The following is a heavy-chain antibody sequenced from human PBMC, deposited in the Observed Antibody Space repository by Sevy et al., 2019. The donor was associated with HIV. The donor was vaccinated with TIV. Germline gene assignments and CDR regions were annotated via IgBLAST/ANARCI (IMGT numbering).Heavy chain of an antibody. CDR1: GFTLSSYT. Sequence: GGSLRLSCEASGFTLSSYTMNLVRQSPEKGLEWVATFDRTDITHYADSVKGRFIISRDTAKNSLFLQMNSLRDDDTAMYFCVRDERAIASHFDYWGRGTLVTVSS. CDR3: VRDERAIASHFDY. D-gene: IGHD2-21*01. J-gene: IGHJ4*02. V-gene: IGHV3-48*02. CDR2: FDRTDIT.